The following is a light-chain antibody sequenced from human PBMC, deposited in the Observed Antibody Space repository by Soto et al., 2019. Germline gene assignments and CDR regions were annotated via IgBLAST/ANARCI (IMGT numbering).Light chain of an antibody. Sequence: QSVLTQPPSVSGAPGQRVTISCTGSSSNIGAGYDVHWYQQLPGTAPKLLIYGNSNRPSGVPDRFSGSKSGTSASLAITGLQAEDEADYYCQSYDRSLSRGVFGGGTKLTVL. CDR3: QSYDRSLSRGV. J-gene: IGLJ2*01. CDR2: GNS. CDR1: SSNIGAGYD. V-gene: IGLV1-40*01.